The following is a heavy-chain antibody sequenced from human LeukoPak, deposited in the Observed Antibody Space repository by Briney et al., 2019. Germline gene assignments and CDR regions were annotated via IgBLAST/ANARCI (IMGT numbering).Heavy chain of an antibody. V-gene: IGHV1-2*02. D-gene: IGHD5-24*01. Sequence: ASVKVSCKASGYTFTAYYIHWVRQAPRHGLEWMGWINPNSGDTDYSQKFQGRVTMTEDTSTDTAYMELSSLRSEDTAVYYCATDFAGRSYKFDPWGQGTLVTVSS. J-gene: IGHJ5*02. CDR1: GYTFTAYY. CDR3: ATDFAGRSYKFDP. CDR2: INPNSGDT.